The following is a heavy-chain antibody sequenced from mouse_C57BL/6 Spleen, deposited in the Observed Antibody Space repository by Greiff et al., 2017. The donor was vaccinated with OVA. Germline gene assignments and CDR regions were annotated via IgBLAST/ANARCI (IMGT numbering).Heavy chain of an antibody. D-gene: IGHD1-1*01. CDR3: ARVEDYGSPMDY. J-gene: IGHJ4*01. CDR2: ISYDGSN. Sequence: EVKLMESGPGLVKPSQSLSLTCSVTGYSITSGYYWNWIRQFPGNKLEWMGYISYDGSNNYNPSLKNRISITRDTSKNQFFLKLNSVTTEDTATYYCARVEDYGSPMDYWGQGTSVTVSS. CDR1: GYSITSGYY. V-gene: IGHV3-6*01.